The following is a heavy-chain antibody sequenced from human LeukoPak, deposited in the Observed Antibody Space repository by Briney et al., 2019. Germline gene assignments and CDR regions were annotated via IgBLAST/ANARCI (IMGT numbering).Heavy chain of an antibody. D-gene: IGHD6-13*01. V-gene: IGHV3-48*01. J-gene: IGHJ6*03. Sequence: GGSLRLSCAASGFTFSSYSMNWVRQAPGKGLEWVSYISSSSSTIYYADSVKGRFTISRDNANNSLYLQMNSLRAEDTAVYYCAGGVQQKLVLGYYYYSMDVWGKGTTVTVSS. CDR2: ISSSSSTI. CDR1: GFTFSSYS. CDR3: AGGVQQKLVLGYYYYSMDV.